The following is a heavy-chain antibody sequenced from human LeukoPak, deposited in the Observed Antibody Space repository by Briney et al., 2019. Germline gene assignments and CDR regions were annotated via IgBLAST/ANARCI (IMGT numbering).Heavy chain of an antibody. Sequence: GGSLRLSCAASGFTFSSYEMNWVRQAPGKGLEWVSYISSSGSTIYYADSVKGRFTISRDNAKNSLYLQMNSLRADDTAVYYCARERTAGTQAWGQGTLVTVSS. CDR1: GFTFSSYE. D-gene: IGHD6-13*01. V-gene: IGHV3-48*03. CDR2: ISSSGSTI. J-gene: IGHJ4*02. CDR3: ARERTAGTQA.